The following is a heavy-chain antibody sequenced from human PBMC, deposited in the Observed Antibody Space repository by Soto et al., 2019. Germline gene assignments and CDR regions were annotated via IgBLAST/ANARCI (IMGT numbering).Heavy chain of an antibody. D-gene: IGHD3-10*01. CDR1: GGTFSSYA. Sequence: SVKVSCKASGGTFSSYAISWVRQATGQGLEWMGGIIPIFGTANCAQKFQGRVTITADKSTSTAYMELSSLRSEDTAVYYCAKPNLWFGELSHHDAFDIWGQGTMVTVSS. CDR2: IIPIFGTA. CDR3: AKPNLWFGELSHHDAFDI. J-gene: IGHJ3*02. V-gene: IGHV1-69*06.